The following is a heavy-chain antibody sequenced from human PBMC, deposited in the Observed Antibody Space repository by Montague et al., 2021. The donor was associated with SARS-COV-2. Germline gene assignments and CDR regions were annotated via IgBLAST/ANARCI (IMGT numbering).Heavy chain of an antibody. V-gene: IGHV3-49*03. CDR3: TKDPDAYN. D-gene: IGHD5-24*01. Sequence: SLRLSCAASGFTFGGHAMSWFRQAPGKGLEWVAFIRGIPYGGTTEYAASVKGRFIISRDNSKSIAYLEMNSLKTEDTAVYYCTKDPDAYNWGQGTLVTVSS. J-gene: IGHJ4*02. CDR2: IRGIPYGGTT. CDR1: GFTFGGHA.